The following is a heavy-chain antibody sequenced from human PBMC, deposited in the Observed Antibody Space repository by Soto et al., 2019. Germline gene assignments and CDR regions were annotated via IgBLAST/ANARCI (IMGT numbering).Heavy chain of an antibody. CDR3: ARGPVHDY. V-gene: IGHV4-34*01. D-gene: IGHD3-10*02. CDR1: GGSFSGYY. J-gene: IGHJ4*02. CDR2: NNHSGST. Sequence: SETLSLTCAVYGGSFSGYYWSWIRQPPGKGLEWIGENNHSGSTNYNPSLKSRVTISVDTSKNQFSLKLSSVTAADTAVYYCARGPVHDYWGQGTLVTVSS.